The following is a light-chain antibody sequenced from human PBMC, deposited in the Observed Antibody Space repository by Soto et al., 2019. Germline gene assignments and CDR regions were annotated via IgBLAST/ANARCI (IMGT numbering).Light chain of an antibody. CDR3: QQYNSYSPET. V-gene: IGKV1-5*03. CDR1: QSISSW. CDR2: KAS. J-gene: IGKJ2*01. Sequence: DIQMTQSPSTLSASVGDRVTITCRASQSISSWLAWYQQKPGKAPKLLIYKASSLESGVPSRFSGSGSGTEFPLTISSLQPDDFATYYRQQYNSYSPETFGQGTKLEIK.